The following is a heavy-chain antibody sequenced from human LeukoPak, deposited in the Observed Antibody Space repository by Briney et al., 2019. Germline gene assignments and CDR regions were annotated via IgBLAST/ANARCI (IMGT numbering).Heavy chain of an antibody. V-gene: IGHV4-34*01. J-gene: IGHJ3*02. CDR2: INHSGST. CDR1: GGSLSGYY. Sequence: PSETLSLTCAVYGGSLSGYYWSWIRQPPGKGLEWIGEINHSGSTNYNPSLKSRVTISVDTSKNQFSLKLSSVTAADTAVYYCARGLRYPRSHRAFDIWGQGTMVTVSS. CDR3: ARGLRYPRSHRAFDI. D-gene: IGHD3-9*01.